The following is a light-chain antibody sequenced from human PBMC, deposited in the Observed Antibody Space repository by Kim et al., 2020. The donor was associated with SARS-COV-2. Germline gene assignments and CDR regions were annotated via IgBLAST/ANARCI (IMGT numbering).Light chain of an antibody. V-gene: IGLV3-21*03. Sequence: APGKTARITGGGNNIESKSVQWYQQKPGQAPVVVIKDDSDRPSGIPERFSGSNSGNTATLTISRVEAGDEADYYCQVWDTPSDHFVFGAGTKVTVL. CDR1: NIESKS. CDR3: QVWDTPSDHFV. CDR2: DDS. J-gene: IGLJ1*01.